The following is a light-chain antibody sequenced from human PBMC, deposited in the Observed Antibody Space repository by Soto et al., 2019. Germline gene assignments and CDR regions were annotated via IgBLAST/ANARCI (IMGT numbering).Light chain of an antibody. Sequence: QSALTQPPSASGSPGQSVTISCTGTSSDVGGYNYVSWYQQHPGKAPKLMTYDVSKRPSGVPDRFSGSKSGNTASLTVSGLQAEDEADYYCNSYGGSNNLVFGGGTKLTVL. J-gene: IGLJ2*01. CDR1: SSDVGGYNY. CDR3: NSYGGSNNLV. V-gene: IGLV2-8*01. CDR2: DVS.